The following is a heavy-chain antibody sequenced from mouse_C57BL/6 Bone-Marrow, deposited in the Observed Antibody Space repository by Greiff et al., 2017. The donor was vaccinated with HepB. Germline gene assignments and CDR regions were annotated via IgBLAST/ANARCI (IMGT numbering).Heavy chain of an antibody. J-gene: IGHJ4*01. CDR2: IDPNSGGT. CDR3: ARRLANWDVGAMDY. Sequence: QVQLQQPGAELVKPGASVKLSCKASGYTFTSYWMHWVKQRPGRGLEWIGRIDPNSGGTKYNEKFKSKATLTVDKPSSTAYMQLSSLTSEDSAVYDCARRLANWDVGAMDYWGQGTSVTVSS. D-gene: IGHD4-1*01. CDR1: GYTFTSYW. V-gene: IGHV1-72*01.